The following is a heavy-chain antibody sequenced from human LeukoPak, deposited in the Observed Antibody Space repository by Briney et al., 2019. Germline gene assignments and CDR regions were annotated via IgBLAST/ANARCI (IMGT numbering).Heavy chain of an antibody. D-gene: IGHD2-2*01. V-gene: IGHV1-69*13. CDR2: IIPIYGAA. CDR1: GYTFTSYY. J-gene: IGHJ6*03. CDR3: ARGPDIVVVPAAPYYYYYYMDV. Sequence: SVKVSCKASGYTFTSYYMHWVRQAPGQGLEWMGGIIPIYGAANYAQKFQGRVTITADESTSTAYMELSSLRSEDTAVYYCARGPDIVVVPAAPYYYYYYMDVWGKGTTVTVSS.